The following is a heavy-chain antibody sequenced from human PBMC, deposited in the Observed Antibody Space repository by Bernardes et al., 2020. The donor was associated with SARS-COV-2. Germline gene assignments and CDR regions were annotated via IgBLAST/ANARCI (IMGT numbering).Heavy chain of an antibody. J-gene: IGHJ2*01. CDR1: GYTFTSYG. Sequence: ASEKVSCKASGYTFTSYGISWVRQAPGQGLEWMGWISAYNGNTNYAQQLQGRVTMTTDTSTSTAYMELRSLRSDDTAVYYCARDYPYYYDSSGPDLIYWYFDLWGRGTLVTVSS. D-gene: IGHD3-22*01. V-gene: IGHV1-18*04. CDR3: ARDYPYYYDSSGPDLIYWYFDL. CDR2: ISAYNGNT.